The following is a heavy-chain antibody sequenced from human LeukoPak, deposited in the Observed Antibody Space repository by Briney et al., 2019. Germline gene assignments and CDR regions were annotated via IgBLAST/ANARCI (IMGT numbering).Heavy chain of an antibody. V-gene: IGHV1-46*01. J-gene: IGHJ3*02. CDR1: GYTFTSYY. Sequence: ASVKVSCKASGYTFTSYYMHWVRQAPGQGLEWMGVMNPSGVSTSNAQKFQGRVTMTRDTSTSTVYMELNSLRSEDTAVYYCAREGGITIFGVAQPGGAFDIWGQGTMVTVSS. CDR3: AREGGITIFGVAQPGGAFDI. D-gene: IGHD3-3*01. CDR2: MNPSGVST.